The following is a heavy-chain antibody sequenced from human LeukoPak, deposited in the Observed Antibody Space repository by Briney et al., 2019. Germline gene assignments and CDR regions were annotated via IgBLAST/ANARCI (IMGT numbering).Heavy chain of an antibody. CDR2: ISSSDSTI. Sequence: AGGSLRLSCAASGFTFSDYYMSWIRQAPGKGLEWVSYISSSDSTIYYVDSVKGRFTISRDNAKNSLYLQMNSLRAEDTAVYYCARTPPSGGYCSGGSCSGDYWGQGTLVTVSS. CDR1: GFTFSDYY. CDR3: ARTPPSGGYCSGGSCSGDY. V-gene: IGHV3-11*01. D-gene: IGHD2-15*01. J-gene: IGHJ4*02.